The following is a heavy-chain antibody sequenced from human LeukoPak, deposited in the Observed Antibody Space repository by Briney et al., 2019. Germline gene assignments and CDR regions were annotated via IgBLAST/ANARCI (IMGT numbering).Heavy chain of an antibody. Sequence: ASVKVSCKASGYTFTGYYMHWVRQAPGQGLEWMGWINPNSGGTNYAQKFQGRVTMTRDTSISTAYMELSRLRSDDTAVYYCARSKRVVTRDYYSDYWGQGTLVTVSS. V-gene: IGHV1-2*02. CDR2: INPNSGGT. CDR1: GYTFTGYY. CDR3: ARSKRVVTRDYYSDY. J-gene: IGHJ4*02. D-gene: IGHD4-23*01.